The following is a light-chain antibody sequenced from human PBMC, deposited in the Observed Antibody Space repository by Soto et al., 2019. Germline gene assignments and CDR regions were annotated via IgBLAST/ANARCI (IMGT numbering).Light chain of an antibody. CDR1: SSYIGAGYD. V-gene: IGLV1-40*01. CDR3: QSYDISLSGSV. Sequence: QSVLTQPPSVSGAPGQRVTISCTGTSSYIGAGYDVHWYQQLPGTAPKLLIYGNSNRPSGVPDRFSGSKSGTSVSLAITGLQAEDDADYYCQSYDISLSGSVFGGGTKRTVL. CDR2: GNS. J-gene: IGLJ3*02.